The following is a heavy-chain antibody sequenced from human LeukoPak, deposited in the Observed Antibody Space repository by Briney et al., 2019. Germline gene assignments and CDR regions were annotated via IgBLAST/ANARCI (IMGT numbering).Heavy chain of an antibody. CDR1: GGSISSYY. V-gene: IGHV4-59*01. CDR3: ARVGSSWRYFDY. J-gene: IGHJ4*02. Sequence: PSETLSLTRTVAGGSISSYYWSWIRQPPGKVLGWIGYIYYSGSTNYNPSLKSRVTISVDTSKNQFSLKLSSVTAADTAGYYCARVGSSWRYFDYWGQGTLVAVSS. CDR2: IYYSGST. D-gene: IGHD6-13*01.